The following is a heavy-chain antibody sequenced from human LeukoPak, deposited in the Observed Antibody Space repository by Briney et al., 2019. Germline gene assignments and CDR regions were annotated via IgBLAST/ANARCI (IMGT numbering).Heavy chain of an antibody. CDR3: AKVGVGATASFDH. Sequence: GGSLRLSCAASGFTFSDYYMSWIRQAPGKGLEWVSYISSSGSTIYYADSVKGRFTIFRDNSKNTLYLQMNSLRAEDTAVYYCAKVGVGATASFDHWGQGTLVTVSS. CDR2: ISSSGSTI. CDR1: GFTFSDYY. J-gene: IGHJ4*02. V-gene: IGHV3-11*01. D-gene: IGHD1-26*01.